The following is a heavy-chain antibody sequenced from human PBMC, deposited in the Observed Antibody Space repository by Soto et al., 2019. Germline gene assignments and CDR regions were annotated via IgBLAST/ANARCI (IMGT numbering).Heavy chain of an antibody. CDR2: IVPIYRTA. CDR3: ARDSGAKLSSS. CDR1: GATFSSYR. D-gene: IGHD6-13*01. V-gene: IGHV1-69*01. J-gene: IGHJ4*02. Sequence: QVQLVQSGAEVKKPGSSVKVSCKASGATFSSYRINWVRQAPGQGLEWVGGIVPIYRTADYAQKFQGRVTITADESARTVYMELRSLKSRDTAVYYCARDSGAKLSSSWGQGTLVTVSS.